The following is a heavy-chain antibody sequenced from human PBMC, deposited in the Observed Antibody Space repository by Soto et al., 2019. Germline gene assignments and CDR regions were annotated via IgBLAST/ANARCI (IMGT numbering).Heavy chain of an antibody. D-gene: IGHD3-22*01. V-gene: IGHV4-30-2*01. CDR1: GGSLSSGGYS. J-gene: IGHJ3*02. CDR2: IYHTGST. CDR3: ARSVLYYYDSSGYHSDAFDI. Sequence: SETLSLTCAVSGGSLSSGGYSWSWIRQPPGKGLEGIGYIYHTGSTYYNPSLKSRVTISVDRSKNQCSLKLSSVTAADTAVYYCARSVLYYYDSSGYHSDAFDIWGQGTMVTVSS.